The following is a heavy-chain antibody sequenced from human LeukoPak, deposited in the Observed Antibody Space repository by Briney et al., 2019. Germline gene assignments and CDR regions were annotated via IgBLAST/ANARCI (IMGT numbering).Heavy chain of an antibody. CDR3: ARRRRYYDSSGYYGDRLDY. CDR2: INHSGST. J-gene: IGHJ4*02. Sequence: SETLSLTCAVYGGSFSGYYWSWIRQPPGKGLEWIGEINHSGSTNYNPSLKSRVTISVDTSKNQFSLKLSSVTAADTAVYYCARRRRYYDSSGYYGDRLDYWGQGTLVTVSS. CDR1: GGSFSGYY. V-gene: IGHV4-34*01. D-gene: IGHD3-22*01.